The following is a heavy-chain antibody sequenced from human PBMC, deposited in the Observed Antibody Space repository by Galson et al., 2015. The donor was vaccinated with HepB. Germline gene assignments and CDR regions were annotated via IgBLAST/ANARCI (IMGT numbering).Heavy chain of an antibody. D-gene: IGHD4-17*01. CDR1: GFAFSRYA. CDR3: AAPTANGEYTFDF. CDR2: ISCSDDST. V-gene: IGHV3-23*01. Sequence: SLRLSCAASGFAFSRYAMSWVRQAPGKGLEWVSAISCSDDSTYFADSGKGRFTIFRDNSKNTLYLQLNSLGAEDTAVYYCAAPTANGEYTFDFWGQGTLVTVSS. J-gene: IGHJ5*01.